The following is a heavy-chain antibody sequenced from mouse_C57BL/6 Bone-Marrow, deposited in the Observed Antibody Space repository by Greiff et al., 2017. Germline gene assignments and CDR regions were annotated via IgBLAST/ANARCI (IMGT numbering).Heavy chain of an antibody. V-gene: IGHV1-55*01. CDR1: GYTFTSYW. CDR3: AREGAGNYGGMVVSAMDY. Sequence: QVQLQQPGAELVKPGASVKMSCKASGYTFTSYWITWVKQRPGQGLEWIGDIYPGSGSTNYNEKFKSKATLTVDTSSSTAYMQLSSLTSEDSAVYYCAREGAGNYGGMVVSAMDYWGQGTSVTVSS. D-gene: IGHD2-1*01. J-gene: IGHJ4*01. CDR2: IYPGSGST.